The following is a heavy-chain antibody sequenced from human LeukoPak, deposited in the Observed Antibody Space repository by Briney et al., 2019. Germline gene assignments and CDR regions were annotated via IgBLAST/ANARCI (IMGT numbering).Heavy chain of an antibody. Sequence: SETLSLTCTVSGGSISSYYWSWIRQPPGKGLEWIGYIYYTGGTNYNPSLKSRVTISVATSKTHFSLRLTSVTAADTAVYFCARSLFRNSGSYYDYWGQGTLVIVSS. J-gene: IGHJ4*02. V-gene: IGHV4-59*01. CDR2: IYYTGGT. CDR3: ARSLFRNSGSYYDY. D-gene: IGHD1-26*01. CDR1: GGSISSYY.